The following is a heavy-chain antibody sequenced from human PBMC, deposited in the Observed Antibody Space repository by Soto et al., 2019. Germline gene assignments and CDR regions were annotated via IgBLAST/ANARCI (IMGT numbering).Heavy chain of an antibody. V-gene: IGHV3-11*06. CDR3: ARDLDSGAPKGIYFLDS. J-gene: IGHJ4*02. Sequence: PGGSLRLACAASGFTFSNYYIAWVRQAPGKGLEWVSYISRRSESTNYADSVKGRFTISRDNAKNSVYLQMNSLRAEDTAVYYCARDLDSGAPKGIYFLDSWGQGTLVTVSS. CDR1: GFTFSNYY. CDR2: ISRRSEST. D-gene: IGHD1-26*01.